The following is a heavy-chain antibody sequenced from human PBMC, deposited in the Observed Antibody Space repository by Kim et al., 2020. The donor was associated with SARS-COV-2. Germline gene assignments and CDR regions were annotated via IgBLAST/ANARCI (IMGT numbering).Heavy chain of an antibody. CDR1: GFTFSAYA. V-gene: IGHV3-23*01. J-gene: IGHJ6*02. Sequence: GGSLRLSCVVSGFTFSAYAMNWVRQAPGNGLEWVSHIDNRGRSRYYADSVKGRFTISRDNSKNTLFLQMNSLRAEDTAVYYCAKENEVDNYDILRSSYYYGMDLWGQGTTVTVSS. CDR2: IDNRGRSR. D-gene: IGHD3-9*01. CDR3: AKENEVDNYDILRSSYYYGMDL.